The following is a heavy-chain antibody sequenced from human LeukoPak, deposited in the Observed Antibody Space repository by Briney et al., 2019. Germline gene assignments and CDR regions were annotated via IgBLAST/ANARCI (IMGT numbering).Heavy chain of an antibody. CDR1: GGSISVGTYY. CDR3: ARDRDGYNLDAFDI. Sequence: SETLSLTCTVSGGSISVGTYYWSWIRQPPGKGLEWIGYIYYSGSTYYNPSLKSRVSISVDTSKNQFYLKLSSVTAADTAVFYCARDRDGYNLDAFDIWGQGTMVTVSS. CDR2: IYYSGST. D-gene: IGHD5-24*01. V-gene: IGHV4-30-4*08. J-gene: IGHJ3*02.